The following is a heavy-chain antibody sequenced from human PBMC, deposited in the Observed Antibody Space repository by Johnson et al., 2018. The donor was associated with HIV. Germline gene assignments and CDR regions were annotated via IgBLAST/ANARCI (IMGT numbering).Heavy chain of an antibody. CDR3: ARGNSVAARIGAFDI. D-gene: IGHD6-6*01. V-gene: IGHV3-66*02. CDR2: ISGSDHST. CDR1: GFSVSSNY. Sequence: VQLVESGGGLVQPGGSLRLSCAASGFSVSSNYMTWVRQTPGKGLEWVSPISGSDHSTYYADSVRGRFTLSRDNSKNTLCLQMNRLRPEDTAVFYCARGNSVAARIGAFDIWGQGTMVTVSS. J-gene: IGHJ3*02.